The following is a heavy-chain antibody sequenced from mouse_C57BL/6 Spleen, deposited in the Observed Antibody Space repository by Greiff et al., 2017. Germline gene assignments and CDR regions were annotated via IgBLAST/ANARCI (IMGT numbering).Heavy chain of an antibody. J-gene: IGHJ2*01. CDR3: ARSSGNYVGY. V-gene: IGHV1-9*01. D-gene: IGHD1-3*01. CDR2: ILPGSGSN. CDR1: GYTFTGYW. Sequence: VQLVESGAELMKPGASVKLSCKATGYTFTGYWIEWVKQRPGHGLEWIGEILPGSGSNTYNEKFKGKATFTADTTSNTAYMQLSSLTTEDSASYDCARSSGNYVGYWGQGTTLTVSS.